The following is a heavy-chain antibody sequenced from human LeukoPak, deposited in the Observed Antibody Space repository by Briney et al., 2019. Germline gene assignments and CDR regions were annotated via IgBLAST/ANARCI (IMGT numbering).Heavy chain of an antibody. J-gene: IGHJ4*02. D-gene: IGHD3-22*01. CDR1: GFTFSDYY. CDR2: IRNKANRYNT. Sequence: GGSLRLSCAVSGFTFSDYYMDWVRQAPGKGLEWVGRIRNKANRYNTQYAASVKGRFTISRDDSKNSLYLQMNSLRTEGTAVYYCARGAPYDYDSSGYYWDYWGQGTLVTVSS. V-gene: IGHV3-72*01. CDR3: ARGAPYDYDSSGYYWDY.